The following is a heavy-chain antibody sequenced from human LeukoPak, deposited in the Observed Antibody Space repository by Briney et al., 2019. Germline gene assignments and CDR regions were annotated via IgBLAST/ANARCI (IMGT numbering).Heavy chain of an antibody. Sequence: ASVKVSCKASGYSFNTYYMNWVRQAPGQGLEWLGWIDTDSGGTNYAQKFLGRVTMTRDKANSTAYLELSGLRSDDTAVYYCTRHVVTLVRGVNNRKEDWFDPWGQGTLVSVSS. J-gene: IGHJ5*02. CDR1: GYSFNTYY. CDR3: TRHVVTLVRGVNNRKEDWFDP. D-gene: IGHD3-10*01. CDR2: IDTDSGGT. V-gene: IGHV1-2*02.